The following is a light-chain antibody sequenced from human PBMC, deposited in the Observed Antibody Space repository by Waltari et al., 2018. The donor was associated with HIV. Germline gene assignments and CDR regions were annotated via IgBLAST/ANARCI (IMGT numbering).Light chain of an antibody. CDR3: GTWDNSLSAFWV. J-gene: IGLJ3*02. V-gene: IGLV1-51*01. CDR2: DTN. CDR1: SSTIGNNF. Sequence: QSVLTQPPSVSAAPGQKVTISCSGSSSTIGNNFVSWYQQLPATAPKLLIYDTNKQPSGFPDRFSASKSDTSATLAITGLQTGDEAVYYCGTWDNSLSAFWVFGGGTKVTVL.